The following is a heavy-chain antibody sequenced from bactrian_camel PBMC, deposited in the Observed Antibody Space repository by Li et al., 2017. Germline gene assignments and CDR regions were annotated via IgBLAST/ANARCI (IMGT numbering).Heavy chain of an antibody. CDR1: GFTFNTIP. CDR3: VKDGNSWNYGY. D-gene: IGHD5*01. V-gene: IGHV3S40*01. Sequence: VQLVESGGDLVQPGESLRLSCVASGFTFNTIPMTWVRQPPGKGLEWVSSINSGGSSTYYTDSVKGRFTISRDNANRMVYLQMNSLKLEDTAVYFCVKDGNSWNYGYWGQGTQVTVS. CDR2: INSGGSST. J-gene: IGHJ4*01.